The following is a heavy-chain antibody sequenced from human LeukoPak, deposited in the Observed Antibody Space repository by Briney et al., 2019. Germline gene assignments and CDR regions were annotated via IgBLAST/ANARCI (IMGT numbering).Heavy chain of an antibody. CDR1: GFTVSSNY. Sequence: PGGSLGLSCAASGFTVSSNYMSWVRQAPGKGLEWVSVIYSGGSTYYADSVKGRFTISRDNSKNTLYLQMNSLRAEDTAVYYCASSTTGTFDYWGQGTLVTVSS. J-gene: IGHJ4*02. CDR2: IYSGGST. D-gene: IGHD1-1*01. V-gene: IGHV3-66*02. CDR3: ASSTTGTFDY.